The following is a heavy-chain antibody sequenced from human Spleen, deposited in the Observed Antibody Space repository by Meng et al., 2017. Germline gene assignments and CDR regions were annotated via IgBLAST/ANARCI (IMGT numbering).Heavy chain of an antibody. V-gene: IGHV4-34*01. CDR1: GAFFRDYD. D-gene: IGHD4-11*01. CDR2: INHSGST. Sequence: VEIQQCGAELLTPSEPLFLTCVFSGAFFRDYDWSWIRQPPGKGLEWIGEINHSGSTNSNPSLESRATISVDTSQNNLSLKLSSVTAADSAVYYYARGRTTMAHVFDYWGQGTLVTVSS. CDR3: ARGRTTMAHVFDY. J-gene: IGHJ4*02.